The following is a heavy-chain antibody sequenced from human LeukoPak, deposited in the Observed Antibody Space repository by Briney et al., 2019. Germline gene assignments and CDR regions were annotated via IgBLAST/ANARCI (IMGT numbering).Heavy chain of an antibody. CDR3: ARGDDFSGDH. D-gene: IGHD1-1*01. J-gene: IGHJ4*02. V-gene: IGHV3-7*04. CDR1: GFTFSKFW. CDR2: IHPEGNEK. Sequence: PGGSLRLSCLVSGFTFSKFWMSWVRQAPGRGLEWVANIHPEGNEKYHVESVKGRFTISRDNAKNLLFLQINGLRVEDTAVYYCARGDDFSGDHWGQGTLVTVSS.